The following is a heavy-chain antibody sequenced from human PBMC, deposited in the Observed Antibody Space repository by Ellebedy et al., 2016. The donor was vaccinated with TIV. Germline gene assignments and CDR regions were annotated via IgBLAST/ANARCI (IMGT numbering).Heavy chain of an antibody. V-gene: IGHV3-7*01. Sequence: GGSLRLXXAASGSTFSTYWMSWVRQAPGKGLEWVAKIKQDGSEKYYVDSVKGRFTISRDNAKNSVYLQMNSLRAEDTAVYYCTRDAMLRARWFDPWGQGTLVTVSS. D-gene: IGHD3-10*01. CDR1: GSTFSTYW. J-gene: IGHJ5*02. CDR3: TRDAMLRARWFDP. CDR2: IKQDGSEK.